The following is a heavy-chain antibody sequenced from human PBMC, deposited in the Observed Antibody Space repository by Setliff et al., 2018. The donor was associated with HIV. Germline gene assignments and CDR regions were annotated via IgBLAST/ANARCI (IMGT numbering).Heavy chain of an antibody. Sequence: PGESLTISCKSSGYSFTNYWVGWVRQMPGNGLEWMGLIWPDDSDTIYSPSFRGQVTMSADKSINTAYLQWSSLKAPDTAIYYCARLSKYFDFWTPDCWGQGTLVTVSS. D-gene: IGHD3-3*01. J-gene: IGHJ4*02. CDR2: IWPDDSDT. V-gene: IGHV5-51*01. CDR1: GYSFTNYW. CDR3: ARLSKYFDFWTPDC.